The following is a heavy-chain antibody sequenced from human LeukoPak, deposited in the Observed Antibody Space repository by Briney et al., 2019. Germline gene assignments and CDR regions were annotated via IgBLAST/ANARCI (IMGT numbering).Heavy chain of an antibody. CDR3: AGERSGYYYDRFDY. CDR1: GGSIRTFY. J-gene: IGHJ4*02. Sequence: SETLSLTCTVSGGSIRTFYWSWIRQPPGKGLEWIGYIYYSGNTKYNPSLKSRVSMSVDTSNNHFSLRLSSVTAADTAVYFCAGERSGYYYDRFDYWGQGNLVTVSS. D-gene: IGHD3-22*01. V-gene: IGHV4-59*08. CDR2: IYYSGNT.